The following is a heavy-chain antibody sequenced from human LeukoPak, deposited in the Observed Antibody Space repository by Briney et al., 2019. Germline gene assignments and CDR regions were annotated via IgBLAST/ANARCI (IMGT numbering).Heavy chain of an antibody. V-gene: IGHV4-59*11. Sequence: SETLSLTCTVSGGSISSHYWSWIRQPPGKGLEWIGYIYYSGSTNYNPSLKSRVTISVDTSKHQFSLKLSSVTAADPAVYYCARGRDSYDSSFPPWFDYWGQGTPVTVSS. CDR1: GGSISSHY. D-gene: IGHD3-22*01. CDR2: IYYSGST. CDR3: ARGRDSYDSSFPPWFDY. J-gene: IGHJ4*02.